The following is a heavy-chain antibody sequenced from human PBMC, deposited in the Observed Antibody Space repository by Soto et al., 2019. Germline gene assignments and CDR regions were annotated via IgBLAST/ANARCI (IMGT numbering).Heavy chain of an antibody. CDR3: AKDGSEAQLWFWETYYYDSSGYRPGWFDP. CDR1: GFTFSSYG. D-gene: IGHD3-22*01. CDR2: ISYDGSNK. Sequence: GGSLRLSCAASGFTFSSYGMHWVRQAPGKGLEWVAVISYDGSNKYYADSVKGRFTISRDNSKNTLYLQMNSLRAEDTAVYYCAKDGSEAQLWFWETYYYDSSGYRPGWFDPWGQGTLVTVSS. J-gene: IGHJ5*02. V-gene: IGHV3-30*18.